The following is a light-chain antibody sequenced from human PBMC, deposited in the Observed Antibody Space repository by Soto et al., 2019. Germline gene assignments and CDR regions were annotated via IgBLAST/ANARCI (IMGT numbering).Light chain of an antibody. V-gene: IGLV1-44*01. CDR2: SNN. J-gene: IGLJ3*02. Sequence: QSVLTQPPSASGTPGQRVTISCSGSSSNIGSNTVNWYQQLPGTAPKLLIYSNNQRPSGVPDRFSGSKSGTSAFLAISGLQSEDEADYYCAAWDDSLIWVFGGGTKLTVL. CDR3: AAWDDSLIWV. CDR1: SSNIGSNT.